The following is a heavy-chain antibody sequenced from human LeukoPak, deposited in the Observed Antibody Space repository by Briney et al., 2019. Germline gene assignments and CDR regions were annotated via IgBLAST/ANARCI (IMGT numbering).Heavy chain of an antibody. D-gene: IGHD3-10*01. J-gene: IGHJ4*02. CDR2: ISYDGSNK. V-gene: IGHV3-30*18. Sequence: GGSLRLSCAASGFTFSSYGMHWVRQAPGKGLEWVAVISYDGSNKYYADSVKGRFTISRDNSKDTLYLQMNSLRAEDTAVYYCAKVVYYGSGSLGGFDYWGQGTLATVSS. CDR1: GFTFSSYG. CDR3: AKVVYYGSGSLGGFDY.